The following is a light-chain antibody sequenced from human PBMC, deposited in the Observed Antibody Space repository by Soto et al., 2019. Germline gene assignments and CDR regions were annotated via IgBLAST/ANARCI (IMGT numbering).Light chain of an antibody. Sequence: QLVLTQSPSASASLGASVKLTCTLSSGHSSYAIAWHQQQPEKGPRYLMKLNSDGSHSKGDGIPDRFSGSSSGAERYLTISSLQSEDEADYYCQTWGTGIVFGGGTKVTVL. CDR1: SGHSSYA. J-gene: IGLJ2*01. CDR2: LNSDGSH. CDR3: QTWGTGIV. V-gene: IGLV4-69*01.